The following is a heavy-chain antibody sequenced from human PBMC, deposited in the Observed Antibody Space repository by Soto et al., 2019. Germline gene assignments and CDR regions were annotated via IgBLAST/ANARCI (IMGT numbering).Heavy chain of an antibody. J-gene: IGHJ6*02. D-gene: IGHD3-22*01. CDR2: IYPGGSDT. CDR1: GYSFTSYW. Sequence: PGESLKISCKGSGYSFTSYWIGWVRQMPGKGLEWMGIIYPGGSDTRYSPSFQGQVTISADKSISTAYLQWSSLKASDTAMYYCARDYYDSSGYDHYGMDVWGQGTTVTVSS. CDR3: ARDYYDSSGYDHYGMDV. V-gene: IGHV5-51*01.